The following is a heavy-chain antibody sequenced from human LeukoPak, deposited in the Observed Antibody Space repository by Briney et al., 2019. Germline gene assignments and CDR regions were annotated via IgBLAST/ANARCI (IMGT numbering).Heavy chain of an antibody. Sequence: GGSLRLSCAASGFTFSSHSMNWVRQAPGKGLEWVSSISSSSSYIYYADSVKGRFTISRDNAKNSLYLQMNSLRAEDTAVYYCAGGYSSSWYTFDPWGQGTLVTVSS. CDR3: AGGYSSSWYTFDP. CDR1: GFTFSSHS. D-gene: IGHD6-13*01. CDR2: ISSSSSYI. V-gene: IGHV3-21*01. J-gene: IGHJ5*02.